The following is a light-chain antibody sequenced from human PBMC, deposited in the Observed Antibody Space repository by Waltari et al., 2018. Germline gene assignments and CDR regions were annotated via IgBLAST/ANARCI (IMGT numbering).Light chain of an antibody. CDR1: QTINNNY. J-gene: IGKJ1*01. V-gene: IGKV3-20*01. CDR2: GPS. Sequence: EIVLTQSPGTLSLSPGDRATLLCRASQTINNNYLVWYQQKPGPAPKLPVYGPSDRATGIPDRFGYSGSGTDFTLTISRLEPEDFAMYYCQQYGSSPWTFGQGTKVEI. CDR3: QQYGSSPWT.